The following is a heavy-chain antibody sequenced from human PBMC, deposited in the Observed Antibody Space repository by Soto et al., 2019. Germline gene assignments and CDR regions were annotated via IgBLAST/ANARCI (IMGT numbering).Heavy chain of an antibody. CDR3: ARPRRDILTGYFRGPFDY. CDR2: TYPGDSDT. CDR1: GYSFTSYW. Sequence: PGESLKISCKGSGYSFTSYWIGWVRQMPGKGLEWMGITYPGDSDTRYSPSFQGQVTISADKSISTAYLQWSSLKASDTAMYYCARPRRDILTGYFRGPFDYWGQGTLVTVSS. V-gene: IGHV5-51*01. J-gene: IGHJ4*02. D-gene: IGHD3-9*01.